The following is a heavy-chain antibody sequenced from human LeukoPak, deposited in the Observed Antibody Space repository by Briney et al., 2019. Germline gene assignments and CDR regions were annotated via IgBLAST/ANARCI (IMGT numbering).Heavy chain of an antibody. Sequence: GESLKISCKGSGYSFTNSWIAWVRQMPGKGVEWMGIIYPGDSDTRYSPSFQGQVTISADKSISAAYLQWSSLKASDTAMYYCARRAEMAEYFDYWGLGTLVTVSS. CDR2: IYPGDSDT. V-gene: IGHV5-51*01. CDR3: ARRAEMAEYFDY. D-gene: IGHD5-24*01. J-gene: IGHJ4*02. CDR1: GYSFTNSW.